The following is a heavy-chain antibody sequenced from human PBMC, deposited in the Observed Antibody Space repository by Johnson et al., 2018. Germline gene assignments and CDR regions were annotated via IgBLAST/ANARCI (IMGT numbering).Heavy chain of an antibody. Sequence: VQLVQSGGGLVKPGGSLRLCCVVSGFTFSSYSMNWVRQAPGKGLEWVSSISSSSSYIYYADAVKGRFTISRDNAKNSLYLQMNSLRAEDTAVYYRARYSGYLSNFYYYSMDVWGQGTTVTVSS. CDR2: ISSSSSYI. CDR1: GFTFSSYS. V-gene: IGHV3-21*01. D-gene: IGHD3-22*01. J-gene: IGHJ6*02. CDR3: ARYSGYLSNFYYYSMDV.